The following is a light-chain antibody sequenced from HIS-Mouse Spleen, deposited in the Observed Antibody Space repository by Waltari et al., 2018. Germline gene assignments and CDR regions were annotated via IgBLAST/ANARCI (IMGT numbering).Light chain of an antibody. CDR3: NSRDSSGNHVV. CDR2: GKN. CDR1: SLRRDY. V-gene: IGLV3-19*01. J-gene: IGLJ2*01. Sequence: SSELTQDPAVSVALGQPVRITCQGDSLRRDYASRYQQKPGQAPVLVIYGKNNRPSGIPDRFSGSSSGNTASLTITGAQAEDEADYYCNSRDSSGNHVVFGGGTKLTVL.